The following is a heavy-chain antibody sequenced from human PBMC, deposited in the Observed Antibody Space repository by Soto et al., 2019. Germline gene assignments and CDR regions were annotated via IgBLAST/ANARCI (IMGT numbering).Heavy chain of an antibody. D-gene: IGHD2-15*01. CDR2: FDPEDGET. CDR1: GYTLTELS. J-gene: IGHJ6*02. Sequence: ASVKVSCKVSGYTLTELSMHWVRQAPGKGLEWMGGFDPEDGETIYAQKFQGRVTMTEDTSTDTAYMELSSLRSEDTAVYYCATDLPLGYCSGGSCYSFTYYYGMDVWGQGTTVTVSS. V-gene: IGHV1-24*01. CDR3: ATDLPLGYCSGGSCYSFTYYYGMDV.